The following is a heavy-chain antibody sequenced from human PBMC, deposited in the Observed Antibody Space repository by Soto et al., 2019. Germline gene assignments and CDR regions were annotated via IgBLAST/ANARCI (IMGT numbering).Heavy chain of an antibody. Sequence: GESLKISCAASGFTFSSYPMNWVRQAPGKGLEWVSSISVTSSYIYYADSVKGRFTISRDNAKNSLYLQMNSLRAEDTAVYYCARDRCSGENCYAPASWGQGTLVTVSS. J-gene: IGHJ5*02. CDR3: ARDRCSGENCYAPAS. CDR2: ISVTSSYI. D-gene: IGHD2-15*01. V-gene: IGHV3-21*01. CDR1: GFTFSSYP.